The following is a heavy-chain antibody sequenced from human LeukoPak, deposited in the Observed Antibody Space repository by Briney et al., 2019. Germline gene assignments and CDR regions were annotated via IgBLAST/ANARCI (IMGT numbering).Heavy chain of an antibody. V-gene: IGHV4-34*01. CDR2: INHSGST. Sequence: PSETLSLTCAVYGGSFSGYYWSWIRQPPGKGLEWIGEINHSGSTNYNPSLKSRVTISVDTSKNQFSLKLSSVTAADTAVYYCTRSYYYGSGRNDTFDIWGQGTMVTVSS. J-gene: IGHJ3*02. CDR1: GGSFSGYY. CDR3: TRSYYYGSGRNDTFDI. D-gene: IGHD3-10*01.